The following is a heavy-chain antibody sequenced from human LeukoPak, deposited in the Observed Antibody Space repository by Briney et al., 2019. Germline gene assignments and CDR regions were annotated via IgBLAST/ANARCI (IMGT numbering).Heavy chain of an antibody. CDR2: IYYSGST. Sequence: SETLSLTCTVSGGSISSYYWSWIRQPPGKGLEWIGYIYYSGSTNYNPSLKSRVTISVDTPKNQFSLKLSSVTAADTAVYYCARDAERNDVSAFDIWGQGTMVTVSS. J-gene: IGHJ3*02. V-gene: IGHV4-59*01. D-gene: IGHD1-1*01. CDR3: ARDAERNDVSAFDI. CDR1: GGSISSYY.